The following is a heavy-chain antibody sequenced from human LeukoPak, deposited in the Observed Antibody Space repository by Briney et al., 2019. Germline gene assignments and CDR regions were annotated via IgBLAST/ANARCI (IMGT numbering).Heavy chain of an antibody. J-gene: IGHJ4*02. CDR3: AADPYYYDSSGYYEVDY. D-gene: IGHD3-22*01. CDR1: GFTFTSSA. CDR2: IVVGSGNT. Sequence: SVKVSCKASGFTFTSSAMQWVRQARGQRLEWIGWIVVGSGNTNYAQKFQERVTITRDVSTSTAYMELSSLRSEDTAVYYCAADPYYYDSSGYYEVDYWGQGTLVTVSS. V-gene: IGHV1-58*02.